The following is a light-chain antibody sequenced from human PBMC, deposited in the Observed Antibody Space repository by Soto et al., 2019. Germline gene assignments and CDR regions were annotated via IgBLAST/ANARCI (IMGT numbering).Light chain of an antibody. Sequence: DIQMTQSPSSLSASVGDRVTITCRASQSISTYLHWYQQKPGTAPKLLIYATSNLQSGVPSRFSSSGSGTDFTLTINSLQPEDSATYYCQQAYSTPWTFGQGTKVEIK. CDR2: ATS. CDR1: QSISTY. V-gene: IGKV1-39*01. CDR3: QQAYSTPWT. J-gene: IGKJ1*01.